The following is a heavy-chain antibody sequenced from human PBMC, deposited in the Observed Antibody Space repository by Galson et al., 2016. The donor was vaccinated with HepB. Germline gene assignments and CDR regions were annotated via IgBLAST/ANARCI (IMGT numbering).Heavy chain of an antibody. CDR1: GYTFTTYG. Sequence: SVKVSCKASGYTFTTYGISWVRQAPGQGLEWMGRISTYSGKTKYAQKFQGRLTLTTDSSTTTAYMELRSLRFDDTALYYCARDVQYRFDSWGQGTLVTVSS. J-gene: IGHJ4*02. V-gene: IGHV1-18*01. CDR2: ISTYSGKT. CDR3: ARDVQYRFDS. D-gene: IGHD2/OR15-2a*01.